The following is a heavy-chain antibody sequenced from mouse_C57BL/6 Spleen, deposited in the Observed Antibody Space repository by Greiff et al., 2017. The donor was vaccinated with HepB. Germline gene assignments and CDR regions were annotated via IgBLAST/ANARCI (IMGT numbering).Heavy chain of an antibody. J-gene: IGHJ1*03. CDR3: ARWGGNYLNWYFDV. D-gene: IGHD2-1*01. V-gene: IGHV7-3*01. CDR2: IRNKANGYTT. CDR1: GFTFTDYY. Sequence: EVKLMESGGGLVQPGGSLSLSCAASGFTFTDYYMSWVRQPPGKALEWLGFIRNKANGYTTEYSASVKGRFTISRDNSQSILYLHMNALRAEDSATYYCARWGGNYLNWYFDVWGTGTTVTVAS.